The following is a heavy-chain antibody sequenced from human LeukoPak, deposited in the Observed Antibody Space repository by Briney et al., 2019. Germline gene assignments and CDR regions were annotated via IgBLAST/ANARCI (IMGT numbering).Heavy chain of an antibody. CDR3: AIQYYYDSSGYLGYFDY. CDR2: INPSGGST. V-gene: IGHV1-46*01. D-gene: IGHD3-22*01. Sequence: ALVEVSCKASGYTFTSYYMHWVRQAPGQGLEWMGIINPSGGSTSYAQKFQGRVTMTRDTSTSTVYMELSSLRSEDTAVYYCAIQYYYDSSGYLGYFDYWGQGTLVTVSS. J-gene: IGHJ4*02. CDR1: GYTFTSYY.